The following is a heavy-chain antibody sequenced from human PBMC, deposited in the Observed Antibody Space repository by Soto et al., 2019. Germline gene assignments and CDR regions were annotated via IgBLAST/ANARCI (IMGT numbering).Heavy chain of an antibody. Sequence: ASVKVSCKASGYTFTSYDINWVRQATGQGLEWMGWMNPNSGNTGYAQKFQGRVTMTRNTSISTAYMELSSLRSEDTAVYYCARAEERITIFLLGGGLYYMDVWGKGTTVTVSS. D-gene: IGHD3-9*01. J-gene: IGHJ6*03. V-gene: IGHV1-8*01. CDR3: ARAEERITIFLLGGGLYYMDV. CDR2: MNPNSGNT. CDR1: GYTFTSYD.